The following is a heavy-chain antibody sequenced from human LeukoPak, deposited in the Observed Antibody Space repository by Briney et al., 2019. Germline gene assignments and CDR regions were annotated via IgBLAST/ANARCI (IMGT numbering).Heavy chain of an antibody. CDR2: ISGSGGST. J-gene: IGHJ5*02. CDR1: GFTFSSYA. D-gene: IGHD4-23*01. CDR3: AKGGLRWSNPLNWFDP. Sequence: GGSLRLSCAASGFTFSSYAMSWVRQAPGKGLEWVSAISGSGGSTYYADSVKGRFTISRDNSKNTLYLQMNSLRAEDTAVYYCAKGGLRWSNPLNWFDPWGQGTLVTVSS. V-gene: IGHV3-23*01.